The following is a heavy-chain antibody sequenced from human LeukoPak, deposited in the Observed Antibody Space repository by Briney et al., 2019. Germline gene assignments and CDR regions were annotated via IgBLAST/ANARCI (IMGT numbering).Heavy chain of an antibody. CDR1: GYTFTSYY. J-gene: IGHJ4*02. D-gene: IGHD1-26*01. Sequence: GASVKVSCKASGYTFTSYYMHWVRQAPGQGLEWMGIINPSGGSTSYAQKFQGRVTITADESTSTAYMELSSLRSEDTAVYYCAAELYSGSYGRCCSFAFWGQGTQVTVSS. CDR3: AAELYSGSYGRCCSFAF. V-gene: IGHV1-46*01. CDR2: INPSGGST.